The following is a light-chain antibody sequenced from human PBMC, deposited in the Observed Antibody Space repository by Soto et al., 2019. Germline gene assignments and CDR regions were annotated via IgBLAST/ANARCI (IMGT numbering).Light chain of an antibody. CDR2: DTS. CDR1: QSVSPY. J-gene: IGKJ1*01. CDR3: HHRKNWQWT. V-gene: IGKV3-11*01. Sequence: EIVLTQSPATLSLSPGERATLSCRASQSVSPYLAWYQQKPGQVPRLLIYDTSNRATGIPARFSGSGFGTDFTLTISSLEPEDFALYYCHHRKNWQWTFGQGTKVEVK.